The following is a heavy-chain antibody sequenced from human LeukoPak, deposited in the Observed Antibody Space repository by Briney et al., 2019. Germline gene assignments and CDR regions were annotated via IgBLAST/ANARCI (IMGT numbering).Heavy chain of an antibody. J-gene: IGHJ4*02. CDR3: ASAKDDFWSGYRGIDY. D-gene: IGHD3-3*01. CDR1: VFTFSSYS. CDR2: ISSSSSTI. Sequence: GVSLRLSCAASVFTFSSYSMIGVRQAPGKGLEGVSYISSSSSTIYYANSVKGRFTISRDNAKNSLYLQMDRLRAEDTAVYYCASAKDDFWSGYRGIDYWGQGTLVTVSS. V-gene: IGHV3-48*04.